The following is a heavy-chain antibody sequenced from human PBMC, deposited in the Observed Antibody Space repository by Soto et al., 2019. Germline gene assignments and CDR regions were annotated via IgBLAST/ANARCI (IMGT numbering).Heavy chain of an antibody. D-gene: IGHD6-13*01. Sequence: PSETLSLTCAVYGGSFSGYYWSWIRQPPGKELEWIGEINHSGSTNYNPSLKSRVTISVDTSKNQFSLKLSSVTAADTAVYYCARGQRDSSSWRNWFDPWGQGTLVTV. V-gene: IGHV4-34*01. J-gene: IGHJ5*02. CDR2: INHSGST. CDR1: GGSFSGYY. CDR3: ARGQRDSSSWRNWFDP.